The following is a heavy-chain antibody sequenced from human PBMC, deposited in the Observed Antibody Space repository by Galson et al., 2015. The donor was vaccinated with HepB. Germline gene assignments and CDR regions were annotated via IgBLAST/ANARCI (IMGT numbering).Heavy chain of an antibody. CDR2: IYSGGST. D-gene: IGHD6-13*01. Sequence: SLRLSCAASGFTVSSNYVSWVRQAPGKGLEWVSVIYSGGSTYYADSVKGRFTISRHNSKNTLYLQMNSLRAEDTAVYYCAREKAAAGNSGGYYYYGMDVWGQGTTVTVSS. CDR3: AREKAAAGNSGGYYYYGMDV. J-gene: IGHJ6*02. V-gene: IGHV3-53*04. CDR1: GFTVSSNY.